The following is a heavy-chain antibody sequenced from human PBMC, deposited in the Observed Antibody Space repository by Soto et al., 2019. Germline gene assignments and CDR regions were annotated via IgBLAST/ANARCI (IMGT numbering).Heavy chain of an antibody. CDR1: GFTFSSYA. D-gene: IGHD1-26*01. V-gene: IGHV3-23*01. J-gene: IGHJ6*02. Sequence: GGSLRLSCAASGFTFSSYAMSWVRQAPGKGLEWVSAISGGGGGTYYADSVKGRVSISRDNSKNTLYLQMNSLRAEDTAVYYCAKVSLGATTITDYYYYGIDVWRQLTTVPVS. CDR2: ISGGGGGT. CDR3: AKVSLGATTITDYYYYGIDV.